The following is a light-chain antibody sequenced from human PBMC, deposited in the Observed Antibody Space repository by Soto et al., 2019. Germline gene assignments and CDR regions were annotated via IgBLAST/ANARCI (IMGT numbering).Light chain of an antibody. Sequence: ETVMTQSPATLSVSPGERATLSCRASQSVRGYLAWYQQKPGRAPRLVIYGASNRATGIPARFSASGSETDYTLTINSLQSEDFAIYYCQQYNQWPWTFGQGTKLDIK. V-gene: IGKV3D-15*01. CDR2: GAS. CDR1: QSVRGY. CDR3: QQYNQWPWT. J-gene: IGKJ1*01.